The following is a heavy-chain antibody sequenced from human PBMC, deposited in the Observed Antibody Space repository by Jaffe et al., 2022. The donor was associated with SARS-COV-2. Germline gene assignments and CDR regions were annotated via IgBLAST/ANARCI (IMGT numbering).Heavy chain of an antibody. CDR1: GGSISSSSYY. J-gene: IGHJ4*02. CDR3: ARQPLGSYAYYFDY. Sequence: QLQLQESGPGLVKPSETLSLTCTVSGGSISSSSYYWGWIRQPPGKGLEWIGSIYYSGSTYYNPSLKSRVTISVDTSKNQFSLKLSSVTAADTAVYYCARQPLGSYAYYFDYWGQGTLVTVSS. D-gene: IGHD1-26*01. V-gene: IGHV4-39*01. CDR2: IYYSGST.